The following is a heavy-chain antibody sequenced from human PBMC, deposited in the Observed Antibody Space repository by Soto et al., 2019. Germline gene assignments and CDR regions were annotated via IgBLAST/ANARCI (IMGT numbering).Heavy chain of an antibody. V-gene: IGHV4-34*01. D-gene: IGHD3-10*01. CDR2: INHSGST. CDR3: ARVGATMVRGVIRNTNWFDP. Sequence: QVQLQQWGAGLLKPSETLSLTCAVYGGSFSGYYWSWIRQPPGKGLEWIGEINHSGSTNYNPSLKSRVTISVDTSKNQFSLKLSSVTAADTAVYYCARVGATMVRGVIRNTNWFDPWGQGTLVTVSS. J-gene: IGHJ5*02. CDR1: GGSFSGYY.